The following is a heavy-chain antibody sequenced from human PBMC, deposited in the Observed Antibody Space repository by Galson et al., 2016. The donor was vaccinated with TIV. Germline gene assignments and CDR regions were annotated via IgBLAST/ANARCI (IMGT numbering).Heavy chain of an antibody. CDR2: ISGYNGDT. CDR3: ARDGDSSHSGGYYGFDY. V-gene: IGHV1-18*01. Sequence: SVKVSCKASGYTFSRYAVSWVRQAPGQGPEWMGWISGYNGDTNYAQKFQGRVTMTTDTSTGTAYMELRSLRSDDTAVYYCARDGDSSHSGGYYGFDYWGQGTLVTVSS. J-gene: IGHJ4*02. D-gene: IGHD3-22*01. CDR1: GYTFSRYA.